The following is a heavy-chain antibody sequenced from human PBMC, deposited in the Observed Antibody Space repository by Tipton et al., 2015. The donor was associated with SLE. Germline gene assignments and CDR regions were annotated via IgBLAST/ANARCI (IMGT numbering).Heavy chain of an antibody. CDR2: ISPYNGNT. D-gene: IGHD6-13*01. V-gene: IGHV1-18*01. Sequence: QLVQSGAEVKRPGASVRVSCKASGYTFTAYGISWVRQAPGQGLEWMGWISPYNGNTKCIQKLQGRVTMTTDTSTSTAYIDLWSLRSDDTAVYYCARNSAGVAAVGKGYYSGMDVWGQGTTVTVSS. CDR3: ARNSAGVAAVGKGYYSGMDV. CDR1: GYTFTAYG. J-gene: IGHJ6*02.